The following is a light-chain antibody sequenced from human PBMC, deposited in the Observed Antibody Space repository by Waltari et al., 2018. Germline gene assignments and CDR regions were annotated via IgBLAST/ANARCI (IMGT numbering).Light chain of an antibody. V-gene: IGKV3-20*01. CDR3: QHYLRLPVT. CDR2: GAS. J-gene: IGKJ1*01. CDR1: QSVSRA. Sequence: VFTQPPRTLSLSPGGRATVTCLASQSVSRALAWYQQKPGQAPRLLIYGASTRATGVPDRFSGSGSGTDFSLTISRLEPDDVAVYYCQHYLRLPVTFGQGTTVEI.